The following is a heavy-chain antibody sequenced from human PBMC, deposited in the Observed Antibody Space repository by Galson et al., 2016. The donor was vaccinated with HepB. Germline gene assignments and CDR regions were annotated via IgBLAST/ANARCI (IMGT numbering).Heavy chain of an antibody. Sequence: SLRLSCAASGFSFSNAWMNWVRQAPGKGLEWVGRIKSKPDGGTRDYAAPVKGRFSVSRDDSENKLYLQMNSLKTEDSAVYYCATGGSYSTNDPFDICGQGTMVTVSS. CDR1: GFSFSNAW. V-gene: IGHV3-15*07. CDR2: IKSKPDGGTR. J-gene: IGHJ3*02. CDR3: ATGGSYSTNDPFDI. D-gene: IGHD1-26*01.